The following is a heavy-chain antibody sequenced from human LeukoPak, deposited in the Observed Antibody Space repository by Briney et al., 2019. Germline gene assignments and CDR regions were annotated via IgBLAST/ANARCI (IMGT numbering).Heavy chain of an antibody. D-gene: IGHD2-15*01. Sequence: ASVKVSCTASGYTFTSYGIIWVRQAPGQGLEWMGWISGDSRSIKYAQNLQGRVTMTTDTSTSTAYMQLRSLTSDDTAVYYCARYRLPDYYYHYYMDVWGKGTTVTVSS. CDR1: GYTFTSYG. CDR3: ARYRLPDYYYHYYMDV. J-gene: IGHJ6*03. V-gene: IGHV1-18*01. CDR2: ISGDSRSI.